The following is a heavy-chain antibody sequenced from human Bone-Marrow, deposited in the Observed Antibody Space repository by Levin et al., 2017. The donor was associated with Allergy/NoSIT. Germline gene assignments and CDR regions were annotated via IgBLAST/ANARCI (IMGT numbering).Heavy chain of an antibody. CDR1: GFTFYSYA. D-gene: IGHD3-16*02. J-gene: IGHJ4*02. CDR2: ISGSGGST. V-gene: IGHV3-23*01. CDR3: AKSFDYVWGPYPLYYFDY. Sequence: PGGSLRLSCAASGFTFYSYAMTWVRQAPGEGLEWVSGISGSGGSTYYADSVQGRFTISRDNSKNMLYLQMNSLRAEDTATYYCAKSFDYVWGPYPLYYFDYWGQGTLVAVSS.